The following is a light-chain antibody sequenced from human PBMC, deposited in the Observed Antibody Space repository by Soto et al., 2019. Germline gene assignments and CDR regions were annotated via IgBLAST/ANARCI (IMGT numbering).Light chain of an antibody. Sequence: EIVLTQSPATLSLSPGERATLSCRARQSISSDLAWYQQKPGQAPRLLIYGASTRATGIPDRFSGSGSGTDFTLTISRLEPEDFAVYYCQQYGSSRTFGQGTKVDIK. CDR3: QQYGSSRT. V-gene: IGKV3-20*01. CDR2: GAS. CDR1: QSISSD. J-gene: IGKJ1*01.